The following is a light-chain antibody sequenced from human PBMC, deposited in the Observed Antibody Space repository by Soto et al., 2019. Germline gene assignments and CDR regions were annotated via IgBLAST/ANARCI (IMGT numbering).Light chain of an antibody. CDR1: VGFYGL. J-gene: IGLJ1*01. CDR2: DVS. V-gene: IGLV2-23*02. Sequence: SVRTRPGSVCGYPGQSITMSCNDVGFYGLVSWYQQHPGKVPKLMIYDVSKRPSGVSERFSGSKSGNTAYLTISALQADDEADYYCSLDAGSSIYVFGTGTKVTVL. CDR3: SLDAGSSIYV.